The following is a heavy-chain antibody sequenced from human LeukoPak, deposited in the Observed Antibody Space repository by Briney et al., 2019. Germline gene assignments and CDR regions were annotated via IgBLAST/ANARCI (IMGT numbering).Heavy chain of an antibody. CDR3: ARDWLGFYFDY. CDR1: GDSVSSNSAA. J-gene: IGHJ4*02. D-gene: IGHD6-19*01. CDR2: TYYRSKWYN. Sequence: SQTLSLTCAISGDSVSSNSAAWVWIRQSPSRGLESLGRTYYRSKWYNDYALSVKIRITINPDTSKNQFSLHLNSVTPEDTAVYYCARDWLGFYFDYWGQGALVAVSS. V-gene: IGHV6-1*01.